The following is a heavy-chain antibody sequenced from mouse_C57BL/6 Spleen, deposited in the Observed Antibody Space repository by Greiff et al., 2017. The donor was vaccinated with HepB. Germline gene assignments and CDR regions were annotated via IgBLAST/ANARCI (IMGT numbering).Heavy chain of an antibody. Sequence: EVMLVESGEGLVKPGGSLKLSCAASGFTFSSYAMSWVRQTPEKRLEWVAYISRGGDYIYYADTVKGRFTISRDNARNTLYLQMSSLKSEDTAMYYCTRDRGTGTRAMDYWGQGTSVTVSS. CDR2: ISRGGDYI. CDR3: TRDRGTGTRAMDY. V-gene: IGHV5-9-1*02. J-gene: IGHJ4*01. CDR1: GFTFSSYA. D-gene: IGHD4-1*01.